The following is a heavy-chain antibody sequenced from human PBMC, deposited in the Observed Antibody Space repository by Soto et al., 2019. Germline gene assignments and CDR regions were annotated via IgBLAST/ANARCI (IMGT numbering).Heavy chain of an antibody. V-gene: IGHV4-59*01. J-gene: IGHJ3*02. Sequence: QVQLQESGPGLVKPSETLSLTCTVSGGSISPYYWSWLRQTPEKGLEWIAHIFYSGSRNYHPNLKSRVTMSVDTSKNQFSLKLSSVTAADTAVYYCARGERGSASAGAFDIWGQGTRGTVSS. CDR2: IFYSGSR. CDR1: GGSISPYY. D-gene: IGHD3-16*01. CDR3: ARGERGSASAGAFDI.